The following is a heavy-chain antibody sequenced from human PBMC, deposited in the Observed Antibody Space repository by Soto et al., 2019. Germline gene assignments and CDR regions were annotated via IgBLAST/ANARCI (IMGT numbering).Heavy chain of an antibody. CDR1: GFTFSSYA. Sequence: QVQLVESGGGVVQPGRSLRLSCAASGFTFSSYAMHWVRQAPGKGLEWVAVISYDGSNKYYADSVKGRFTISRDNSKNTLYLQMNSLRAEDTAVYYCARVNGAAAVWGQGTLVTVSS. CDR3: ARVNGAAAV. J-gene: IGHJ4*02. V-gene: IGHV3-30-3*01. CDR2: ISYDGSNK. D-gene: IGHD6-13*01.